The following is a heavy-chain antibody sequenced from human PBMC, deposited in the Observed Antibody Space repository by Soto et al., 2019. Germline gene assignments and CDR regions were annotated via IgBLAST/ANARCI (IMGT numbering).Heavy chain of an antibody. CDR1: GFTFSDYY. CDR2: ISSSGSTI. D-gene: IGHD3-22*01. Sequence: GGSLRLSCAASGFTFSDYYMSWIRQAPGKGLEWVSYISSSGSTIYYADSVKGRFTISRDNAKNSLYLQMNSLRAEDTAVYYCASTAAYYYDSSGYPAFDYWGQGTLVTVSS. V-gene: IGHV3-11*01. J-gene: IGHJ4*02. CDR3: ASTAAYYYDSSGYPAFDY.